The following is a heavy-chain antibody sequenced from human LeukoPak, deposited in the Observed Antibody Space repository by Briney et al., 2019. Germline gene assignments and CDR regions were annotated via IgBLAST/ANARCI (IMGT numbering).Heavy chain of an antibody. V-gene: IGHV5-51*01. CDR3: ARQGYYGSGSYQGDYNWFDP. Sequence: GESLKISCKGSGYSFTSYWIGRVRQMPGKGLEWMGIIYPGDSDTRYSPSFQGQVTISADKSISTAYLQWSSLKASDTAMYYCARQGYYGSGSYQGDYNWFDPWGQGTLVTVSS. CDR2: IYPGDSDT. CDR1: GYSFTSYW. D-gene: IGHD3-10*01. J-gene: IGHJ5*02.